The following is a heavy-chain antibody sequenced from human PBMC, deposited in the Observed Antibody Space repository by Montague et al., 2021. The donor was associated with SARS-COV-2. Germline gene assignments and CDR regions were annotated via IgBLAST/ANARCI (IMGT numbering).Heavy chain of an antibody. CDR1: GGSISSSSYY. Sequence: SETLSLTCTVSGGSISSSSYYWSWIRQPPGKGLEWIGYIYYSGSTNYNPSLKSRVTISVDTSKNQFSLKLSSVTAADTAVYYCASSGWYPGWFDPWGQGTLVTVSS. D-gene: IGHD6-19*01. V-gene: IGHV4-61*01. J-gene: IGHJ5*02. CDR3: ASSGWYPGWFDP. CDR2: IYYSGST.